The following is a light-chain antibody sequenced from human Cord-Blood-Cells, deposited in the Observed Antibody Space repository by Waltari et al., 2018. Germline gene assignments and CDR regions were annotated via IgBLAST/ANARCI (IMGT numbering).Light chain of an antibody. V-gene: IGKV1-39*01. CDR3: QQSYSTPT. Sequence: DIQMTQSPSSLSASVGDRVTITCRASQSISSYLNWYQQKPEKAPKLLIYAASSLQSGVPSRFSSSGSGADFTITISRLQPEDFATYYCQQSYSTPTFGQGTKVEIK. CDR2: AAS. J-gene: IGKJ1*01. CDR1: QSISSY.